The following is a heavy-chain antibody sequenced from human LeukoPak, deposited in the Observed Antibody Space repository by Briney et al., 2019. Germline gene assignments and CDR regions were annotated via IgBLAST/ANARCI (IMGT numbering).Heavy chain of an antibody. CDR3: AKDHYDYIGGTYRDFDY. Sequence: QSGRSLRLSCAASGFIFSSHAMHWVRQAPGKGLEWVAVIQYDGSEKRYADSVKGRFTVSRDNSKNTLYLQMNSLRAEDTAVYYCAKDHYDYIGGTYRDFDYWGQGTLVTVSS. CDR1: GFIFSSHA. V-gene: IGHV3-30-3*01. J-gene: IGHJ4*02. CDR2: IQYDGSEK. D-gene: IGHD3-16*02.